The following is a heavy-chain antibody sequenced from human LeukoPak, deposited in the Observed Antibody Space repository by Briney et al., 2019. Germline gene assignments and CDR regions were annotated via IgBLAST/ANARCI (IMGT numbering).Heavy chain of an antibody. J-gene: IGHJ4*02. V-gene: IGHV3-23*01. D-gene: IGHD5-12*01. CDR1: GFTSTNYA. CDR3: AKGAYDYIEMGYFDS. CDR2: LIGSNGPT. Sequence: PGGSLRLSCAASGFTSTNYAMNWVRQAPGKGLEWVSILIGSNGPTDYADSVKGRFTISRDNSKDTLYLQMNSLRAEDTAIYYCAKGAYDYIEMGYFDSWGRGTLVTVSS.